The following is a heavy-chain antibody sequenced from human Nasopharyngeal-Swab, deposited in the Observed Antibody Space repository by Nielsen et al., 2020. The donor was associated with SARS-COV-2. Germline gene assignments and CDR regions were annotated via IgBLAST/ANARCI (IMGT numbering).Heavy chain of an antibody. CDR2: ISSSSSTI. D-gene: IGHD5-24*01. V-gene: IGHV3-48*01. CDR1: GFTFSSYS. J-gene: IGHJ4*02. Sequence: GESLKISCAASGFTFSSYSMNWVRQAPGKGLEWVSYISSSSSTIYYADSVKGRFTISRDNSMNTLHLQMSDLRAEDTAMYYCARDDKVGRRSDGYILSYWGQGTLVTVSS. CDR3: ARDDKVGRRSDGYILSY.